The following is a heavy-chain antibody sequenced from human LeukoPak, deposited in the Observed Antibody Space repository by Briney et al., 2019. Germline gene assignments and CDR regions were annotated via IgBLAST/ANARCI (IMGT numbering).Heavy chain of an antibody. CDR2: INPNRGGT. Sequence: ASVKVSCKASGYTFTGYYMHWVRQASGQGLEWMGWINPNRGGTNYAQKFQGRVTMTRDTSISTAYMELSRLRSDDTAVYYCARDVRAVAGHFDYWGQGTLVTVSS. J-gene: IGHJ4*02. D-gene: IGHD6-19*01. V-gene: IGHV1-2*02. CDR3: ARDVRAVAGHFDY. CDR1: GYTFTGYY.